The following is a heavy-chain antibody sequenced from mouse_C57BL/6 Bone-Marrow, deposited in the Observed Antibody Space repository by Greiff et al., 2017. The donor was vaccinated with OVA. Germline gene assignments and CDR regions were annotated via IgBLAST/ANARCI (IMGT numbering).Heavy chain of an antibody. CDR3: KGDDGYLYYFDY. D-gene: IGHD2-3*01. J-gene: IGHJ2*01. Sequence: VQLQQSGAELVRPGASVTLSCKASGYTFTDYEMHWVKQTPVHGLEWIGAIDPETGGTAYNQKFKGKAILTADKSSSTAYMELRSLTSEDSAVYYCKGDDGYLYYFDYWGQGTTLTVSS. CDR1: GYTFTDYE. CDR2: IDPETGGT. V-gene: IGHV1-15*01.